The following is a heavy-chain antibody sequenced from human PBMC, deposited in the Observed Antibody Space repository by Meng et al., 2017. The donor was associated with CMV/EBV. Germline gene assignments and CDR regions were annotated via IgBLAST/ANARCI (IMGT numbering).Heavy chain of an antibody. CDR2: IVVGSGNT. CDR1: GFTFTSSA. Sequence: SVKVSCKASGFTFTSSAVQWVRQARGQRLEWIGWIVVGSGNTNYAQKFQERVTITRDMSTSTAYMELSSLRSEDTAVYYCAAIPPAISGSYYADAFDIWDQGTMVTVSS. CDR3: AAIPPAISGSYYADAFDI. D-gene: IGHD1-26*01. J-gene: IGHJ3*02. V-gene: IGHV1-58*01.